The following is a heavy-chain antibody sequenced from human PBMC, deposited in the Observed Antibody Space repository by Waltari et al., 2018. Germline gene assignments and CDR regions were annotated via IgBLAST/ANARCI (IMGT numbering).Heavy chain of an antibody. CDR2: IYYSWIT. V-gene: IGHV4-39*01. Sequence: QLQLQESGPGLVKPSETLSLTCTVSGGSISSSSYYWGWIRQPPGKGLEWIGSIYYSWITDYNPSLKSRVTISVDTSKNQFSLKLSSVTAADTAVYYCARRGSYYYFDYWGQGTPVTVSS. D-gene: IGHD1-26*01. CDR3: ARRGSYYYFDY. J-gene: IGHJ4*02. CDR1: GGSISSSSYY.